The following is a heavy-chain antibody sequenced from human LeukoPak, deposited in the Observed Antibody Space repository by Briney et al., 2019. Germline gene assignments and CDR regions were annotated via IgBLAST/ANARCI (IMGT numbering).Heavy chain of an antibody. Sequence: GGSLRLSCAASGFTFSSYDMSWVRQAPGKGLEWVSVIYSGGSTYYADSVKGRFIISRDNSKNTLYLQMNSLRAEDTAVYYCARDGGYSYGLDYWGQGTLVTVSS. CDR1: GFTFSSYD. CDR3: ARDGGYSYGLDY. J-gene: IGHJ4*02. D-gene: IGHD5-18*01. CDR2: IYSGGST. V-gene: IGHV3-66*01.